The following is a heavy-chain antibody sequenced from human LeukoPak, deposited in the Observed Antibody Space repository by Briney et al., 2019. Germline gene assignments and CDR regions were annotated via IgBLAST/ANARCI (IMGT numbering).Heavy chain of an antibody. CDR2: ISAYNGNT. V-gene: IGHV1-18*01. CDR3: ARGTYYDSSGYSGVRLFDY. J-gene: IGHJ4*02. Sequence: ASVRVSCKASGYTFTSYGISWVRQAPGQGLEWMGWISAYNGNTNYAQKLQGRVTMTTDTSTSTTYMELSSLRSDDTAVYYCARGTYYDSSGYSGVRLFDYWGQGTLVTVSS. D-gene: IGHD3-22*01. CDR1: GYTFTSYG.